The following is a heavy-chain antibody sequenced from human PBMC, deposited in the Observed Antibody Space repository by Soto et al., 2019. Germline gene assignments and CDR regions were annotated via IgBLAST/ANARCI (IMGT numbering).Heavy chain of an antibody. V-gene: IGHV4-34*01. D-gene: IGHD3-3*01. CDR1: GGSCSGYY. CDR3: ARGVYYDFWSGYYDPLYYFDY. CDR2: INHSGST. J-gene: IGHJ4*02. Sequence: SETLSLTCAVYGGSCSGYYWSWIRQPPGKGLEWIGEINHSGSTNYNPSLKSRVTISVDTSKNQFSLKLSSVTAADTAVYYCARGVYYDFWSGYYDPLYYFDYWGQGTLVTVSS.